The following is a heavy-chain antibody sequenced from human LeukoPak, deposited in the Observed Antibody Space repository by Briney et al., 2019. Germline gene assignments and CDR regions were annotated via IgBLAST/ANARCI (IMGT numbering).Heavy chain of an antibody. CDR2: ISTTSSYT. Sequence: PGGSLRLSCAASGFTFSDYYMSWIRQAPGKGLEWVSYISTTSSYTDYADSVRGRFTISRDNAKNLLYLQMNSPRPEDTAVYYCARDWYCSSSICYTDRNWFDPWGQGTLVTVSS. CDR1: GFTFSDYY. D-gene: IGHD2-2*02. V-gene: IGHV3-11*05. CDR3: ARDWYCSSSICYTDRNWFDP. J-gene: IGHJ5*02.